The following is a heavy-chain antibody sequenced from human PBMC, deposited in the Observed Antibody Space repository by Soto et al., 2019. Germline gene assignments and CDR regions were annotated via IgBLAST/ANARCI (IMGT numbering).Heavy chain of an antibody. J-gene: IGHJ3*02. V-gene: IGHV3-21*01. CDR1: GFTFSSYS. CDR3: ARALLPHDAFDI. CDR2: ISSSSSYI. Sequence: EVQLVESGGGLVKPGGSLRLSCAASGFTFSSYSMNWVRQAPGKGLEWVSSISSSSSYIYYADSVKGRFTISRDNAKNSLYLQMNSLRAEDTAVYYCARALLPHDAFDIWGQGTMVTVSS.